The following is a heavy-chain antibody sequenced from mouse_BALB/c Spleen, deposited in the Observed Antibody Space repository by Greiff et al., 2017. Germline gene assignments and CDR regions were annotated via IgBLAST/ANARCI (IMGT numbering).Heavy chain of an antibody. V-gene: IGHV2-6-7*01. Sequence: QVQLKESGPGLVAPSQSLSITCTVSGFSLTGYGVNWVRQPPGKGLEWLGMIWGDGSTDYNSALKSRLSISKDNSKSQVFLKMNSLQTDDTARYYCARETYYYAMDYWGQGTSVTVSS. CDR2: IWGDGST. CDR1: GFSLTGYG. J-gene: IGHJ4*01. CDR3: ARETYYYAMDY.